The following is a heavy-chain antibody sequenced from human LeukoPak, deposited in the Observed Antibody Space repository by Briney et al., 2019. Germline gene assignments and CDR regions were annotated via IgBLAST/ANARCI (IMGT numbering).Heavy chain of an antibody. CDR2: IYGGGST. CDR3: AREDQLLSFDY. J-gene: IGHJ4*02. CDR1: GFTVSSNY. Sequence: GGSLRLSCAASGFTVSSNYMTWVRQAPGKGLEWVSVIYGGGSTYYADSVKGRFTISRDNSKNMVYLQMNSLRAEDTAVYYCAREDQLLSFDYWGQGTLVTVSS. D-gene: IGHD2-2*01. V-gene: IGHV3-53*01.